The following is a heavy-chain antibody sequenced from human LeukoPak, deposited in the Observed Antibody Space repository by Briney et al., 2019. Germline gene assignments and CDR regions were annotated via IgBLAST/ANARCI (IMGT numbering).Heavy chain of an antibody. D-gene: IGHD2-8*01. CDR2: INWNGGSK. CDR1: GFTFSSYA. CDR3: ARDLGVYALDH. V-gene: IGHV3-20*04. J-gene: IGHJ4*02. Sequence: GGSLRLSCAASGFTFSSYAMSWVRQAPGKGLEWVSGINWNGGSKRYADSAKGRFTISRDNAENSLYLQMNSLRAEDTALYFCARDLGVYALDHWGQGTLVTVSS.